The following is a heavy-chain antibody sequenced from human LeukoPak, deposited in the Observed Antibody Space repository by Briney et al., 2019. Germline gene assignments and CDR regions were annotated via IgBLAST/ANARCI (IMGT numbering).Heavy chain of an antibody. V-gene: IGHV4-38-2*02. CDR3: AREITYYYDSSGSGSWFDP. J-gene: IGHJ5*02. D-gene: IGHD3-22*01. CDR1: GYSISSGYY. CDR2: IYHSGRA. Sequence: SETLSLTCTVSGYSISSGYYWGWIRQPPGKGLEWIGSIYHSGRAFYNPSLKSRVTISVDTSKNQFSLKLSSVTAADTAVYYCAREITYYYDSSGSGSWFDPWGQGTLVTVSS.